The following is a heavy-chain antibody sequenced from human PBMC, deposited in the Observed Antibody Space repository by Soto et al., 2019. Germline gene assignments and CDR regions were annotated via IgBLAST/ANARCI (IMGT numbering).Heavy chain of an antibody. CDR3: TSYDNSGYFYLNY. V-gene: IGHV3-73*02. CDR1: GFTFSASA. D-gene: IGHD3-22*01. CDR2: VRTKNNNYAT. Sequence: EVQLLESGGGLVQPGSSLRLSCAASGFTFSASAIHWVRQASGKGLEWVGRVRTKNNNYATTYAASVTGRFTISRDDSRNTEFLQMSSLKTEKTAIYYCTSYDNSGYFYLNYWGQGTLVTVSS. J-gene: IGHJ4*02.